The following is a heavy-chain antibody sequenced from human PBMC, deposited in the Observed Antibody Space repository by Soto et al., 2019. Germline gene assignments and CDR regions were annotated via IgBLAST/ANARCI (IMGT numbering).Heavy chain of an antibody. CDR2: IYSGHIT. Sequence: EVQLVESGGGLIQPGGSLRLSCVASGFIVSSNQMSWVRQAPGKGLEWVSVIYSGHITYYADSVEGRFTISRDDSKNTLYLQMNSLRVEDTAVYYCVRGPSDHKLRLVEWPYGDYWGQGALVTVSS. CDR1: GFIVSSNQ. J-gene: IGHJ4*02. D-gene: IGHD3-3*01. V-gene: IGHV3-53*01. CDR3: VRGPSDHKLRLVEWPYGDY.